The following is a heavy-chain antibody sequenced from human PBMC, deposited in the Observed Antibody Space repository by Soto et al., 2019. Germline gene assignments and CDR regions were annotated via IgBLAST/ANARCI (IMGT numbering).Heavy chain of an antibody. D-gene: IGHD2-2*01. CDR2: IIPILGIA. J-gene: IGHJ4*02. V-gene: IGHV1-69*02. CDR1: GGTFSSYT. CDR3: SRYCSSTSCLNHFDY. Sequence: QVQLVQSGAEVKKPGSSVKVSCKASGGTFSSYTISWVRQAPGQGLEWMGRIIPILGIANYAQKFQGRVTITADKSTSTAYMELSSVRSDDTAVYYCSRYCSSTSCLNHFDYWGQGTLVTVSS.